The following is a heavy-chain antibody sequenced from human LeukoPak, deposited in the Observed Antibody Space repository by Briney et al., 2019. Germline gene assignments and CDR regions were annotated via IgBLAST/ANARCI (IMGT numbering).Heavy chain of an antibody. CDR3: AREGFGELWYYYYYMDV. D-gene: IGHD3-10*01. Sequence: ASVKVSCMASGYTFTSYGISWVRQAPGQGLEWMGWISAYNGNTNYAQKLQGRVTMTTDTSTSTAYMELRSLRADDTAVYYGAREGFGELWYYYYYMDVWGKGTTVTVSS. CDR2: ISAYNGNT. CDR1: GYTFTSYG. V-gene: IGHV1-18*01. J-gene: IGHJ6*03.